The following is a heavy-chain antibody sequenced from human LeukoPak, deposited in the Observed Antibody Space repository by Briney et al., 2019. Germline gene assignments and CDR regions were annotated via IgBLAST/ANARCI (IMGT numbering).Heavy chain of an antibody. J-gene: IGHJ4*02. CDR2: ISSSGRTL. V-gene: IGHV3-48*03. CDR3: ARASMATADFDY. CDR1: GFTFTSYE. Sequence: GSLRLSCAASGFTFTSYEMNWVRQAPGKGLEWVSYISSSGRTLYYADSVKGRFTISRDNAKNSLYLQMNSLRAEDTAVYYCARASMATADFDYWGQGNLVAVSS. D-gene: IGHD5-24*01.